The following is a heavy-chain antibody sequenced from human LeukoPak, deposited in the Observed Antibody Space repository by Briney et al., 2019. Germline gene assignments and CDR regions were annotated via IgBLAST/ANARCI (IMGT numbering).Heavy chain of an antibody. CDR3: AGHGGNAAFDY. J-gene: IGHJ4*02. D-gene: IGHD4-23*01. CDR2: IIPILGIA. Sequence: SVKVSCKASGGTFSSYAISWVRQAPGQGLEWMGRIIPILGIANYAQKFQGRVTITADKSTSTAYMELSSLRSEDTAVYYCAGHGGNAAFDYWGQGTLVTVSS. CDR1: GGTFSSYA. V-gene: IGHV1-69*04.